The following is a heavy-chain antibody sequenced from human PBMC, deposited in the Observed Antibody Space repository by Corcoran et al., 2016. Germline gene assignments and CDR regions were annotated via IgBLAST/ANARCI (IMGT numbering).Heavy chain of an antibody. CDR3: ATKGGQNSSGWYTAARGMDV. CDR1: GGTFSSYA. V-gene: IGHV1-69*01. D-gene: IGHD6-19*01. Sequence: QVQLVQSGAEVKKPGSSVKVSCKASGGTFSSYAISWVRQAPGQGLEWMGGIIPIFGTANYAQKFQGRVTITADESTSTAYMELSSLRSEDTAVYYCATKGGQNSSGWYTAARGMDVWGQGTTVTVSS. CDR2: IIPIFGTA. J-gene: IGHJ6*02.